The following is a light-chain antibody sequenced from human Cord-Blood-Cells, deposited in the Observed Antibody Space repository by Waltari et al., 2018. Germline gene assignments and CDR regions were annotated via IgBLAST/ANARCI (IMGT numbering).Light chain of an antibody. CDR3: QQYNNWPPYT. CDR2: GAS. J-gene: IGKJ2*01. Sequence: EIVMTQSPPTLPVSPGERAPLSCRASQSVSSNLAWYQQKPGQAPRLLIYGASTRATSIPARFSGSGSGTEFTLTISSLQSEDFAVYYCQQYNNWPPYTFGQGTKLEIK. CDR1: QSVSSN. V-gene: IGKV3-15*01.